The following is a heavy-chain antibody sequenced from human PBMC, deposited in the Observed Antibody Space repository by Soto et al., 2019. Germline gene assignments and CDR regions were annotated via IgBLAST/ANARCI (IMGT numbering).Heavy chain of an antibody. Sequence: GALRVTCADPGFTFSSYSINWVRQAPLKGLEWVSSISSSSSYIYYADSVKGRFTISRDNAKNSLYLQMNSLRAEDTAVYYCARDFCSSTSCYGWFDPWGQGTLVTVSS. CDR1: GFTFSSYS. J-gene: IGHJ5*02. D-gene: IGHD2-2*01. V-gene: IGHV3-21*01. CDR2: ISSSSSYI. CDR3: ARDFCSSTSCYGWFDP.